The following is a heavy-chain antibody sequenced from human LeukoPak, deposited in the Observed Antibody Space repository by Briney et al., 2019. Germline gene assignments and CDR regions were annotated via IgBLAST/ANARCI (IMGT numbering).Heavy chain of an antibody. V-gene: IGHV1-18*01. J-gene: IGHJ4*02. CDR2: ISAYNGNT. CDR1: GYSFTSYG. CDR3: ARVPSGGPFDY. D-gene: IGHD2-15*01. Sequence: ASVKVSCKASGYSFTSYGISWVRQAPGQGLEWMGWISAYNGNTNYAQRLQGRVTMTTDTSTSTAYMELRSLTSDDTVVYYCARVPSGGPFDYWGQGTLVTVSS.